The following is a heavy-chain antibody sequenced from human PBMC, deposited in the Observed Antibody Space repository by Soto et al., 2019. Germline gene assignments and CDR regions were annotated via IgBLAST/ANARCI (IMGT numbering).Heavy chain of an antibody. V-gene: IGHV3-30*18. CDR1: GFTFSSYG. Sequence: PGRSLRLSCAASGFTFSSYGMHWVRQAPGKGLEWVAVISYDGSNKYYADSVKGRFTISRDNSKNTLYLQMNSLRAEDTAVYYCAKDPSTIYNWNYLVPFGNYWGQGTLVTVSS. CDR2: ISYDGSNK. D-gene: IGHD1-7*01. CDR3: AKDPSTIYNWNYLVPFGNY. J-gene: IGHJ4*02.